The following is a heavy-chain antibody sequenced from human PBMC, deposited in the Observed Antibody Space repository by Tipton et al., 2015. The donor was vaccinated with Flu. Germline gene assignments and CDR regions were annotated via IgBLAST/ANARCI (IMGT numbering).Heavy chain of an antibody. V-gene: IGHV3-7*04. CDR2: IKGDGSKK. CDR3: ARAIAAAGSY. Sequence: TASGFTFSDYWMTWVRQAPGKGLEWVANIKGDGSKKYYVASVKGRFTISRDDVKKSLYLQMNSLRAEDTAVYYCARAIAAAGSYWGQGTLVTVSS. D-gene: IGHD6-13*01. J-gene: IGHJ4*02. CDR1: GFTFSDYW.